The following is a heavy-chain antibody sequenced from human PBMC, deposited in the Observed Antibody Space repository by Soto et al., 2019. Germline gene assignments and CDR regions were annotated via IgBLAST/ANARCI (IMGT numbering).Heavy chain of an antibody. Sequence: SETLSLTCAVSGGSLSSGGYSWSWIRQPPGKGLECIGYIYHSGSTYYNPSLKSRVTISVDRSKNQFSLKLSSVTAADTAVYYCARGPPLGLWGQGTLVTVSS. J-gene: IGHJ4*02. V-gene: IGHV4-30-2*01. CDR1: GGSLSSGGYS. D-gene: IGHD3-16*01. CDR2: IYHSGST. CDR3: ARGPPLGL.